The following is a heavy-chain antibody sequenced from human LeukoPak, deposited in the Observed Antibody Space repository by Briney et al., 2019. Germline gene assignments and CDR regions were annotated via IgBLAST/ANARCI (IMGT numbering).Heavy chain of an antibody. Sequence: GGSLRLSCAASGFTFSNYAMSWVRQAPGKGLEWVAVISYDGSNKYYADSVKGRFTISRDNSKNTLYLQMNSLRAEDTAVYYCARGLYDSSGYYNYWGQGTLVTVSS. CDR2: ISYDGSNK. D-gene: IGHD3-22*01. J-gene: IGHJ4*02. V-gene: IGHV3-30*04. CDR3: ARGLYDSSGYYNY. CDR1: GFTFSNYA.